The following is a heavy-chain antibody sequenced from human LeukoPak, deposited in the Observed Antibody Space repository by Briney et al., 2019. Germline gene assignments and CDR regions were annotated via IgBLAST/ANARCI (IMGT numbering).Heavy chain of an antibody. CDR3: ARTTVTSIAFDY. Sequence: SETLSLTCTVSGGSTSTYYWSWIRQPPGKRLEWIGYLYNSGNPNYNPSLKSRVTISVDTSKNQFSLKVSSVTAADTAVYYCARTTVTSIAFDYWGQGTLVTVSS. D-gene: IGHD4-11*01. CDR2: LYNSGNP. V-gene: IGHV4-59*01. J-gene: IGHJ4*02. CDR1: GGSTSTYY.